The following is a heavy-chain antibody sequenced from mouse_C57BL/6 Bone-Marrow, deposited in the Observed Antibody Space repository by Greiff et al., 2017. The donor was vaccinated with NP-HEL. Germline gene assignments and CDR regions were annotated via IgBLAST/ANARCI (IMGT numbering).Heavy chain of an antibody. CDR2: INPRSGNT. CDR3: ARSRIYYGFDY. CDR1: GYTFTSYG. J-gene: IGHJ2*01. V-gene: IGHV1-81*01. D-gene: IGHD2-1*01. Sequence: QVQLQQSGAELARPGASVKLSCKASGYTFTSYGISWVKQRTGQGLEWIGEINPRSGNTYYNEKFKGKATLTADKSSSTAYMELRSLTSEDSAVYFCARSRIYYGFDYWGQGTTLTVSS.